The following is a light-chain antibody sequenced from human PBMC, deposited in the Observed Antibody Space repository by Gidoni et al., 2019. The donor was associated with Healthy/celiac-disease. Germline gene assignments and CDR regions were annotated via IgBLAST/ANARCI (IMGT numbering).Light chain of an antibody. CDR3: QQSYSTPRT. V-gene: IGKV1-39*01. CDR2: AAS. Sequence: DIQMTQSPSSLSASVGDRVTITCRASQSISSYLNWYQQKPGKAPKLLIYAASSWQSGVPSRFSGSGSGTDFTLTISSLQPEDFAVYYCQQSYSTPRTFGQGTKVEIK. CDR1: QSISSY. J-gene: IGKJ1*01.